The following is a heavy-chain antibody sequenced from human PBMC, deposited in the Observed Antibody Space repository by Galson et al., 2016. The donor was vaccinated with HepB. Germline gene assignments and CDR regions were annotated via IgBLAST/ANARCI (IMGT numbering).Heavy chain of an antibody. Sequence: SLRLSCAASGFTFSGYWMTWVRQAPGKGLEWVANIKQDGSEKYYVDSVNGRFTISRDNAKNSVYLQMNSLRAEGTAVYYCASSVAAAGNWFDPWGQGTLVTVSS. J-gene: IGHJ5*02. CDR1: GFTFSGYW. V-gene: IGHV3-7*01. CDR2: IKQDGSEK. CDR3: ASSVAAAGNWFDP. D-gene: IGHD6-13*01.